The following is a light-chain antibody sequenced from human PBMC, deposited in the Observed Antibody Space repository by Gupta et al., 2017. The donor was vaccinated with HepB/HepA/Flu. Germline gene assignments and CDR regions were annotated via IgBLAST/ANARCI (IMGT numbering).Light chain of an antibody. CDR2: GAS. V-gene: IGKV3-20*01. Sequence: IVFTHSPDTLSFSRGDSVTLSCRASENSVKTYVAWYQQRPGQAPRLLIYGASRRATGIPARFSASGSGTDFTLTITRLQSEDFAVYYCQQYVSLPRTFGGGTKVEIK. CDR1: ENSVKTY. J-gene: IGKJ4*01. CDR3: QQYVSLPRT.